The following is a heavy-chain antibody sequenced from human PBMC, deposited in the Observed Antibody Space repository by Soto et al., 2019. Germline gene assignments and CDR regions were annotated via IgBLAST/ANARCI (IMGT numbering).Heavy chain of an antibody. CDR1: GFTFDDYA. Sequence: EVQLVESGGGLAQPGRSLRLSCAASGFTFDDYAMYWVRQAPGKGLEWVSGIGWNNDKIGYADSVKGRFTISRDNAKSSLYLQMTSLRAEDTALYYCAKDNRGYGGDDAVDMWGQGTMVIVSP. D-gene: IGHD5-12*01. CDR3: AKDNRGYGGDDAVDM. CDR2: IGWNNDKI. J-gene: IGHJ3*02. V-gene: IGHV3-9*01.